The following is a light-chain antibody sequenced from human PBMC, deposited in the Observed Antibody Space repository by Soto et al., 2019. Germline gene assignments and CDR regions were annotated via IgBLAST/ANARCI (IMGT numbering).Light chain of an antibody. Sequence: QSVVTQPASVSGSPGQSITISCTGTSSDVGGYNYVSWDQHHPGKAPKLMIYDVSNRPSGVSNRFSGSKSGNTASLTISGLQPEDEADYYCCSYTTSNTRQIVFGTGTKVTVL. CDR2: DVS. CDR3: CSYTTSNTRQIV. J-gene: IGLJ1*01. CDR1: SSDVGGYNY. V-gene: IGLV2-14*03.